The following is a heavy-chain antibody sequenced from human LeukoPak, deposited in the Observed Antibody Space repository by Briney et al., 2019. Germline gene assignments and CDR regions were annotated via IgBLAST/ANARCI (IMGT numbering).Heavy chain of an antibody. J-gene: IGHJ3*02. D-gene: IGHD2-21*02. CDR2: ISSGSSYI. CDR3: ARVRVVTDAFDI. V-gene: IGHV3-21*01. CDR1: GFTFSSYS. Sequence: PGGSLRLSCAVSGFTFSSYSMNWVRQAPGKGLEWVSSISSGSSYIYYADSVKGRFTLSRDNAKNSLYLQMNSLRAEDTAVYYCARVRVVTDAFDIWGQGTMVTVSS.